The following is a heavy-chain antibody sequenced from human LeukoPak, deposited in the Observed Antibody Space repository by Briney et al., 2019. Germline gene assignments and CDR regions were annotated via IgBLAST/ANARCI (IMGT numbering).Heavy chain of an antibody. D-gene: IGHD3-22*01. V-gene: IGHV1-3*01. CDR1: GYTFTSYA. CDR2: INAGNGNT. Sequence: GASVKVSCKASGYTFTSYAMHWVRQAPGQRLEWMGWINAGNGNTKYSQKFQGRVTITRDTSASTAYMELSSLRSEDTAVYYCARGPPLRRMSSGFNYFDYWGQGTLVTVSS. J-gene: IGHJ4*02. CDR3: ARGPPLRRMSSGFNYFDY.